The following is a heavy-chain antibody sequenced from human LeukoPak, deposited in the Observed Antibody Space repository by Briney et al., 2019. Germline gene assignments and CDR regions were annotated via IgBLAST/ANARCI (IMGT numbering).Heavy chain of an antibody. CDR3: ARQGQGNLDYGDYGGRYYFDY. Sequence: PSETLSLTCTVSGGSISSCSYYWGWIRQPPGKGLGWIGSIYYSGSTYYNPSLKSRVTISVDTSKNQFSLKLSSVTAADTAVYYCARQGQGNLDYGDYGGRYYFDYWGQGTLVTVSS. V-gene: IGHV4-39*01. D-gene: IGHD4-17*01. CDR1: GGSISSCSYY. CDR2: IYYSGST. J-gene: IGHJ4*02.